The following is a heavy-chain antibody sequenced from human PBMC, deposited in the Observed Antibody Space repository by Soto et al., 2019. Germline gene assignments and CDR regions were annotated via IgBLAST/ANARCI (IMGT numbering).Heavy chain of an antibody. D-gene: IGHD3-3*01. CDR1: GGSISSGGYY. V-gene: IGHV4-31*03. CDR3: ARDRGWSGYYFVRWFDP. J-gene: IGHJ5*02. CDR2: IYYSGST. Sequence: QVQLQESGPGLVKPSQTLSLTCTVSGGSISSGGYYWCWIRQHPGKGLEWIGYIYYSGSTYYNPSLKSRVTISVDTSKNQFSLKLSSVTAADTAVYYCARDRGWSGYYFVRWFDPWGQGTLVTVSS.